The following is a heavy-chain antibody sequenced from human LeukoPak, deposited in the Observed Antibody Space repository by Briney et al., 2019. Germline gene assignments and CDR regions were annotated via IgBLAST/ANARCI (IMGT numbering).Heavy chain of an antibody. Sequence: SVKVSCKASGGTFSSYAISWVRQAPGQGLEWMGRIIPILGIANYAQRFQGRVTITADKSTSTAYMELSSLRSEDTAVYYCAREPATYYYDSSGYSKYDYWGQGTLVTVSS. V-gene: IGHV1-69*04. CDR3: AREPATYYYDSSGYSKYDY. J-gene: IGHJ4*02. CDR2: IIPILGIA. D-gene: IGHD3-22*01. CDR1: GGTFSSYA.